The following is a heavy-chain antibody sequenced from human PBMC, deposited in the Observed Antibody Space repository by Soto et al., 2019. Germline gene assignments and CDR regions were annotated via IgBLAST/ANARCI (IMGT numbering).Heavy chain of an antibody. CDR2: ISGSGGST. V-gene: IGHV3-23*01. Sequence: VQLLESGGGLVQPGGSLRLSCAASGFTFSSYAMSWVRQAPGKGLEWVSAISGSGGSTYYADSVKGRFTISRDNSKNTLYLQMNSLRAEDTAVYYCAKDLKNYDILTGYFDPWGQGTLVTVSS. J-gene: IGHJ5*02. D-gene: IGHD3-9*01. CDR1: GFTFSSYA. CDR3: AKDLKNYDILTGYFDP.